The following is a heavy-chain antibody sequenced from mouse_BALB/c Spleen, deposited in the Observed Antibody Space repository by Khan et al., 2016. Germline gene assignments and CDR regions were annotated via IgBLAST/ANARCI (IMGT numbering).Heavy chain of an antibody. CDR3: ARHDGNVGYFDV. J-gene: IGHJ1*01. CDR2: ISYSGST. Sequence: EVQLQESGPGLVKPSQSLSLTCTVTGYSITSDYAWNWIRQFPGNKLEWMGYISYSGSTRYNPSLKSRISITRDTSKNQFFLQLNSVTTEDTATYYCARHDGNVGYFDVWGAGTTVTVSS. D-gene: IGHD2-1*01. V-gene: IGHV3-2*02. CDR1: GYSITSDYA.